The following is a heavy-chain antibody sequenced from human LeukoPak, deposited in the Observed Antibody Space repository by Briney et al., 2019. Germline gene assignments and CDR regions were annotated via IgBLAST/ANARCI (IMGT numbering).Heavy chain of an antibody. D-gene: IGHD4-11*01. CDR2: ISSSGGST. V-gene: IGHV3-23*01. CDR3: AKDHYSNYGYFDY. J-gene: IGHJ4*02. CDR1: GFTFSNYA. Sequence: GGSLRLSCAASGFTFSNYAMSWVRQAPGKGLEWVSGISSSGGSTYSAGSVKGRFTISRDNAKSTLYVQRNSLRAEDTAVYYCAKDHYSNYGYFDYWGQGTLVTVSS.